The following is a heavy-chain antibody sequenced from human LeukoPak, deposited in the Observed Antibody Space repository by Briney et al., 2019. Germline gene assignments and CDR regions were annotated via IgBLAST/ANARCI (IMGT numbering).Heavy chain of an antibody. CDR1: GFTVSSNY. Sequence: AASGFTVSSNYMSWVRQAPGKGLECVSVIYSGGSTYYADSVKGRFTISRDNSKNTLYLQMNSLRAEDTAVYYCAKGKVNHDGALDAWGQGTLVTVS. CDR3: AKGKVNHDGALDA. CDR2: IYSGGST. J-gene: IGHJ3*01. V-gene: IGHV3-53*01. D-gene: IGHD2-21*01.